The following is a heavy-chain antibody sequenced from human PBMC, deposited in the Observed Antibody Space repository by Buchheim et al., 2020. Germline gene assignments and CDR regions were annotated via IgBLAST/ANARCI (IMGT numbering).Heavy chain of an antibody. J-gene: IGHJ4*02. V-gene: IGHV3-30*18. Sequence: QVLLVESGGGVVQPGRSLRLSCAASGFTFSGYGMHWVRRAPGKGLEWVALISYDGNTKYYADSVKGRFTVSRDNSKNTLYLQMNSLRPDDTAMYYCANTAPRRSDSSGSLFDSWGQGTL. CDR3: ANTAPRRSDSSGSLFDS. CDR1: GFTFSGYG. CDR2: ISYDGNTK. D-gene: IGHD6-19*01.